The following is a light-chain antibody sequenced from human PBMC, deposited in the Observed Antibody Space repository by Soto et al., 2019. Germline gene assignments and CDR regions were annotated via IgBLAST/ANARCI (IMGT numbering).Light chain of an antibody. CDR2: GTS. J-gene: IGKJ1*01. Sequence: VLTQSPCTLSLSPGERATLSCRASQSVSSTYFAWYQQKPGQAPRLLIYGTSSRAAGIPARFSGSGSGTDFTLTINRLEPEDFALYYCQQYGDSGWTFGQGTKVDIK. CDR1: QSVSSTY. V-gene: IGKV3-20*01. CDR3: QQYGDSGWT.